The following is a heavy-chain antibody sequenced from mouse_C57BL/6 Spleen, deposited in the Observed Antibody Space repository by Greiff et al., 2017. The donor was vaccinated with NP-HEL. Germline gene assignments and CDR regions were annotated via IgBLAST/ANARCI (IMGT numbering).Heavy chain of an antibody. Sequence: VKLMESGAELVKPGASVKMSCKASGYTFTSYWITWVKQRPGQGLEWIGDIYPGSGSTNYNEKFKSKATLTVDTSSSTAYMQLSSLTSEDSAVYYCARRDYGNFFDYWGQGTTLTVSS. CDR1: GYTFTSYW. CDR3: ARRDYGNFFDY. CDR2: IYPGSGST. V-gene: IGHV1-55*01. D-gene: IGHD2-1*01. J-gene: IGHJ2*01.